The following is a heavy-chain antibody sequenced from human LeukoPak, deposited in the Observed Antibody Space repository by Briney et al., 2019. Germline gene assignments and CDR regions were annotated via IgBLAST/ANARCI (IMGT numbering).Heavy chain of an antibody. CDR3: AKGDLGFGNYYFDY. Sequence: PGGSLRLSCAASGFTFSSYAMNWVRQAPGKGLEWVSSISGSGGTTYTADSVKGWFTISRDNSKNTLYLQMNSLRAEDTAVYYCAKGDLGFGNYYFDYWGQGTLVTVSS. CDR2: ISGSGGTT. CDR1: GFTFSSYA. V-gene: IGHV3-23*01. J-gene: IGHJ4*02. D-gene: IGHD1-1*01.